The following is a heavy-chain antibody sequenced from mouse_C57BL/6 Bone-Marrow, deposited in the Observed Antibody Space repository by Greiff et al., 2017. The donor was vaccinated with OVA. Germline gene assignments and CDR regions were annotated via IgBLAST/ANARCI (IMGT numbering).Heavy chain of an antibody. J-gene: IGHJ2*01. CDR3: ARSITTVVATRIFDY. CDR1: GFNIKDDY. CDR2: IDPENGDT. D-gene: IGHD1-1*01. Sequence: DVKLQESGAELVRPGASVKLSCTASGFNIKDDYMHWVKQRPEQGLEWIGWIDPENGDTEYASKFQGKATITADTSSNTAYLQLSSLTSEDTAVYYCARSITTVVATRIFDYWGQGTTLTVSS. V-gene: IGHV14-4*01.